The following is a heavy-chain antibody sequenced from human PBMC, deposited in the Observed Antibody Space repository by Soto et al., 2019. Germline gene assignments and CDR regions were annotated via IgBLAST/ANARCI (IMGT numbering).Heavy chain of an antibody. V-gene: IGHV4-59*08. J-gene: IGHJ6*03. CDR3: ARHTYRSWYYCYYMAV. CDR1: GGSISSYY. Sequence: PSETLSLTCTVSGGSISSYYWSWIRQPPGKGLEWIGYIYYSGSTNYNPSLKSRVTISVDTSKNQFSLKLRSVTAADTAVYYCARHTYRSWYYCYYMAVWGKGSTVPVSS. CDR2: IYYSGST.